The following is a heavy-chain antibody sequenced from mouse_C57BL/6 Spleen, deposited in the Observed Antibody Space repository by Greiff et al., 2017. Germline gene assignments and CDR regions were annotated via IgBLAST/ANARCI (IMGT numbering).Heavy chain of an antibody. J-gene: IGHJ3*01. V-gene: IGHV1-15*01. CDR2: IDPETGGT. D-gene: IGHD2-2*01. CDR1: GYTFTDYE. Sequence: QVQLQQSGAELVRPGASVTLSCKASGYTFTDYEMHWVHQTPVHGLEWIGAIDPETGGTAYNQKFKGKAILTAYKSSVTASMALRSLRSRDSAVYYCTPYGFDVAWFADWGQGTLVTVSA. CDR3: TPYGFDVAWFAD.